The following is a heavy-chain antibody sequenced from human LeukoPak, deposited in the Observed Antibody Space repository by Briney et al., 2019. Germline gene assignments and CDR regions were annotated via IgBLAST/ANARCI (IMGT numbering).Heavy chain of an antibody. CDR3: AREGDSGIAAPDI. CDR1: GFTFTAYA. CDR2: IWYDGSNK. D-gene: IGHD6-13*01. V-gene: IGHV3-33*08. J-gene: IGHJ3*02. Sequence: GGSLRLSCTASGFTFTAYAMTWVRQAPGKGLEWVAVIWYDGSNKYYADSVKGRFTISRDNSKNTLYLQMNSLRAEDTAVYYCAREGDSGIAAPDIWGQGTMVTVSS.